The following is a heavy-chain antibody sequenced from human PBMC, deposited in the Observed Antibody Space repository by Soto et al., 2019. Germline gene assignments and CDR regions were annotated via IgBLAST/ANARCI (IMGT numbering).Heavy chain of an antibody. J-gene: IGHJ5*02. CDR1: GGTFSSYA. CDR3: ARASRGTPGENWFDP. CDR2: IIPIFGTA. V-gene: IGHV1-69*06. D-gene: IGHD3-10*01. Sequence: QVQLVQSGAEVKKPGSSVKVSCKASGGTFSSYAISWVRQAPGQGLEWMGGIIPIFGTANYAQKFQGRVTITADKSTSTAYMELSSVGSEETAVYYCARASRGTPGENWFDPWGQGTLVTVSS.